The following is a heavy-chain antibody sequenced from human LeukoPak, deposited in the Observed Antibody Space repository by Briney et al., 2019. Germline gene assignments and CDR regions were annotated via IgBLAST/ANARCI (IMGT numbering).Heavy chain of an antibody. D-gene: IGHD3-16*01. CDR1: GYTFTDYY. Sequence: ASVKVSCKASGYTFTDYYMHWVRQAPGQGLEWMGWISAYNGNTNYAQKLQGRVTMTTDTSTSTAYMELRSLRSDDTAVYYCARTVGDTDWFDPWGQGTLVTVSS. J-gene: IGHJ5*02. CDR2: ISAYNGNT. V-gene: IGHV1-18*04. CDR3: ARTVGDTDWFDP.